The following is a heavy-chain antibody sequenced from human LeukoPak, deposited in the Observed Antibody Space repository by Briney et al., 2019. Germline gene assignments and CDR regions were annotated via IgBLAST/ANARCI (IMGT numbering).Heavy chain of an antibody. CDR1: GFTVSSNY. CDR3: AGTMVRGLGDY. V-gene: IGHV3-66*01. J-gene: IGHJ4*02. Sequence: GGSLRLSCAASGFTVSSNYMSWVRQAPGKGLEWVSVIYSGGSTYYADSVKGRFTISRDNSKNTLSLKMNSLRAEDTAVYYCAGTMVRGLGDYWGQGTLVTVSS. D-gene: IGHD3-10*01. CDR2: IYSGGST.